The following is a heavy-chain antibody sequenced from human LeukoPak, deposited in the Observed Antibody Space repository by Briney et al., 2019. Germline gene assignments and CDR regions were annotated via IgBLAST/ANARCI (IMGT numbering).Heavy chain of an antibody. J-gene: IGHJ4*02. Sequence: GGSLRLSCAASGFIFSTYWMTWVRQAPGKGLEWVATIKYDGDEKFYVDSVTGRFTISRDNAKNPLYLQMNSLTAEDTAVYYCVRESFSRGDFNWGQGTLVSVSS. CDR2: IKYDGDEK. CDR1: GFIFSTYW. D-gene: IGHD3-3*01. V-gene: IGHV3-7*01. CDR3: VRESFSRGDFN.